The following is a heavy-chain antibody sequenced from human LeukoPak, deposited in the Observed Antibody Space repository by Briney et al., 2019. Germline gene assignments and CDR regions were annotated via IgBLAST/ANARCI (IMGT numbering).Heavy chain of an antibody. D-gene: IGHD2-2*01. J-gene: IGHJ4*02. CDR3: ARDFEPKAGGVWYQLLKRWRPFGY. Sequence: GASVRVSCKASGYTFTSYYMHWVRQAPGQGLEWMGIINPSGGSTSYAQKFQGRVTMTRDTSTSTVYMELSSLRSEDTAVYYCARDFEPKAGGVWYQLLKRWRPFGYWGQGTLVTVSS. V-gene: IGHV1-46*01. CDR2: INPSGGST. CDR1: GYTFTSYY.